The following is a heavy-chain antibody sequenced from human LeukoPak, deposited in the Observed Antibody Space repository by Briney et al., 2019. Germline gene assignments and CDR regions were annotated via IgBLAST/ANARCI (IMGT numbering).Heavy chain of an antibody. CDR1: GFTFSSYS. CDR2: ISSSSTYI. CDR3: ARDVGAYGYFDY. D-gene: IGHD1-26*01. J-gene: IGHJ4*02. Sequence: GGSLRLSCAASGFTFSSYSMNWVRQAPGKGLEWVSSISSSSTYIYYADSVKGRFTISRDNAKNSLYPQMNSLRAEDTAVYYYARDVGAYGYFDYWGQGTLVTVSS. V-gene: IGHV3-21*01.